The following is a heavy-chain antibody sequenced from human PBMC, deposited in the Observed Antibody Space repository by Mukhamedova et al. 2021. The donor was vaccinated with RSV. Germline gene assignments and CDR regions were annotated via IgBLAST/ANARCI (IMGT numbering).Heavy chain of an antibody. D-gene: IGHD1-1*01. Sequence: VRQTPGKGLVWVSRINSDGRSTNYAGSVKGRFTISRDNAKNTLYLQMNSLRAEDTAVDYCIRSLADDAFDIWGQGTMVTVSS. V-gene: IGHV3-74*01. CDR3: IRSLADDAFDI. J-gene: IGHJ3*02. CDR2: INSDGRST.